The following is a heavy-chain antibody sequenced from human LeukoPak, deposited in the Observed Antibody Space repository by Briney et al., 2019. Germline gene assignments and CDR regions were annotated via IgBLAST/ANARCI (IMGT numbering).Heavy chain of an antibody. CDR2: SNHSGST. D-gene: IGHD2-15*01. CDR1: GGSFSGYY. J-gene: IGHJ6*02. V-gene: IGHV4-34*01. CDR3: ASQAYCSGGSCSSDRNHYYYGMDV. Sequence: SETLSLTCAVYGGSFSGYYWSWIRQPPGKRLEWIGESNHSGSTNYNPSLKSRVPITVDTSKNQFSLKLSSVTAADTAVYYCASQAYCSGGSCSSDRNHYYYGMDVWGQGTTVTVYS.